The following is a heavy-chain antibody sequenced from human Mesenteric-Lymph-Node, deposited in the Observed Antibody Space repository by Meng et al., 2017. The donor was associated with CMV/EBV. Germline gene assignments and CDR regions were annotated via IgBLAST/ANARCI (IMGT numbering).Heavy chain of an antibody. Sequence: GGSLRLSCAASGFTFSNYAVSWVRQAPGKGLEWVSSISGSGGSTYYVDSVKGRFTISRDNSKNMLDLQMNSLRAEDTAIYYCAKDEAAMVGGYYYGMDVWGQGTTVTVSS. CDR2: ISGSGGST. V-gene: IGHV3-23*01. CDR1: GFTFSNYA. J-gene: IGHJ6*02. CDR3: AKDEAAMVGGYYYGMDV. D-gene: IGHD5-18*01.